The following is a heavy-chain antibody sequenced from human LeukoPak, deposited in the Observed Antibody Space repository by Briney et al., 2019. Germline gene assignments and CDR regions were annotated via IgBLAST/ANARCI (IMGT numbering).Heavy chain of an antibody. CDR3: ARDRSYDFWSGYYI. CDR2: IYTSGST. CDR1: GGSISSGSYY. Sequence: SQTLSLTCTVSGGSISSGSYYWRWIRQPAGKGLEWIGRIYTSGSTNYNPSLKSRVTISVDTSKNQFSLKLSSVTAADTAVYYCARDRSYDFWSGYYIWGQGTLVTVSS. J-gene: IGHJ4*02. V-gene: IGHV4-61*02. D-gene: IGHD3-3*01.